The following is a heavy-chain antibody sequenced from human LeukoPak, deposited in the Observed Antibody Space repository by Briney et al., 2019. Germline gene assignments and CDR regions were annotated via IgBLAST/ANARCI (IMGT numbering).Heavy chain of an antibody. CDR2: ISWNSGSI. D-gene: IGHD4-23*01. V-gene: IGHV3-9*03. CDR3: AKMGGGNSEAFDI. Sequence: GGSLRLSCAASAFTFDDYAMHWVRQAPGKGLEWVSGISWNSGSIGYADSVKGRFTISRDNAKNSLYLQMNSLRAEDMALYYCAKMGGGNSEAFDIWGQGTMVTVSS. CDR1: AFTFDDYA. J-gene: IGHJ3*02.